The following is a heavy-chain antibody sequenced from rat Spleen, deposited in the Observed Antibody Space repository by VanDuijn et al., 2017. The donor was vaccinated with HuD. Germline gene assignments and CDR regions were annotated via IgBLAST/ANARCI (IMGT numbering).Heavy chain of an antibody. CDR2: ISTSGDNT. Sequence: EVQLVESGGGLVQPGRSLKLSCVVSGFTFSNYDMAWVRQAPTKGLEWVASISTSGDNTYYRDSVKGRFTASRDDAESTLYLQMDSLRSEDTAAYYCATHGGLYNWFAYWGQGTLVTVSS. V-gene: IGHV5-25*01. CDR1: GFTFSNYD. CDR3: ATHGGLYNWFAY. J-gene: IGHJ3*01.